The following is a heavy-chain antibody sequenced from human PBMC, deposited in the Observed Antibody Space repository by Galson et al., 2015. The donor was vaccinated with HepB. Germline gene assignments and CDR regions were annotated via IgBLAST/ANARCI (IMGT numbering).Heavy chain of an antibody. CDR3: AKGPRNEEMASRGIDY. Sequence: SLRLSCAASGFTFSSYGMHWVRQAPGKGLEWVAVISYDGSIKYYADSVKGRFSISRDNSKNTLYLQMNSLRAEDTAVYYCAKGPRNEEMASRGIDYWGQGTLVTVSS. V-gene: IGHV3-30*18. CDR2: ISYDGSIK. D-gene: IGHD5-24*01. J-gene: IGHJ4*02. CDR1: GFTFSSYG.